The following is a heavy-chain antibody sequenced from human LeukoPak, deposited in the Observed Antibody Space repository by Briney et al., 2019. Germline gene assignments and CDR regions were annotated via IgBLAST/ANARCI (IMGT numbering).Heavy chain of an antibody. D-gene: IGHD6-6*01. CDR2: IQSDGNNK. Sequence: GGSLRLSCAASGFTFSSNIMRGVRQAPGGRLGWVAFIQSDGNNKKYADSVKGRFTISRDNSKNTLYLQMNSLRAEDTAVYYCARDWGTSSLYLVNWGQGTLVTVSS. CDR1: GFTFSSNI. CDR3: ARDWGTSSLYLVN. J-gene: IGHJ4*02. V-gene: IGHV3-30*02.